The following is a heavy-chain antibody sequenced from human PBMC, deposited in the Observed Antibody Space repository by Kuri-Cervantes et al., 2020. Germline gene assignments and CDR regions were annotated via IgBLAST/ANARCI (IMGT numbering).Heavy chain of an antibody. J-gene: IGHJ6*02. CDR1: EYTFTSYD. V-gene: IGHV1-8*01. CDR3: ARIHYYCYGMDV. Sequence: ASVKVSCKASEYTFTSYDINWVRQATGQGLEWMGWMNPNSGNTGYAQKFQGRVTMTRNTSISTAYMELSSLRSEDTAVYYCARIHYYCYGMDVWGQGTTVTVSS. CDR2: MNPNSGNT.